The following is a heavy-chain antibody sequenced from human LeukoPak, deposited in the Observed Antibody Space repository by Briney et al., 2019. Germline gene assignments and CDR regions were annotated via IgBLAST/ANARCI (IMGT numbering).Heavy chain of an antibody. Sequence: GESLRLSCAASGFTFSDYYMSWIRQAPGKGLEWVSYISSSGSTIYYADSVKGRFTISRDNAKNSLYLQMNSLRAEDTAVYYCARHWELWEFDYWGQGTLVTVSS. D-gene: IGHD1-26*01. V-gene: IGHV3-11*01. CDR1: GFTFSDYY. J-gene: IGHJ4*02. CDR2: ISSSGSTI. CDR3: ARHWELWEFDY.